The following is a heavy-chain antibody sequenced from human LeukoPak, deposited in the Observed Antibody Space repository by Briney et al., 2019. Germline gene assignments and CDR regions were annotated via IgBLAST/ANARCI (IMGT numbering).Heavy chain of an antibody. CDR2: IRYDGSNK. V-gene: IGHV3-30*02. J-gene: IGHJ4*02. D-gene: IGHD2-2*01. CDR1: GFTFSSYG. Sequence: GGSLRLSCAASGFTFSSYGMHWVRQAPGKGLEWVAFIRYDGSNKYYADSVKGRFTISRDNSKNTLYLQMNSLRAEDTAVYYCAKDLQLLSSGGGNYFDYWGQGTLVTVSS. CDR3: AKDLQLLSSGGGNYFDY.